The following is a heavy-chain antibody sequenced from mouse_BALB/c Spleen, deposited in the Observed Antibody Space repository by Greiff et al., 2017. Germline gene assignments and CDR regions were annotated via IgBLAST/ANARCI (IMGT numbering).Heavy chain of an antibody. V-gene: IGHV5-4*02. Sequence: EVHLVESGGGLVKPGGSLKLSCAASGFTFSDYYMYWVRQTPEKRLEWVATISDGGSYTYYPDSVKGRFTISRDNAKNNLYLQMSSLKSEDTAMYYCAVYGNYEYFDVWGAGTTVTVSS. CDR2: ISDGGSYT. CDR3: AVYGNYEYFDV. CDR1: GFTFSDYY. D-gene: IGHD2-1*01. J-gene: IGHJ1*01.